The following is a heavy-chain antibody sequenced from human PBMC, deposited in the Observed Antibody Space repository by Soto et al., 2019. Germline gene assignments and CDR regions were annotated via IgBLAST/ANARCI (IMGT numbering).Heavy chain of an antibody. D-gene: IGHD1-26*01. Sequence: ASVKVSSKGSGDTFTCYYMHWVRQAPGQGLEWMGWINPNFGGANYAQKFQGRVTITADKSTSTAYMELSSLRSEDTAVYYCARYGRTYYYGMAGWGQGTTVTVSS. V-gene: IGHV1-2*02. CDR2: INPNFGGA. CDR3: ARYGRTYYYGMAG. CDR1: GDTFTCYY. J-gene: IGHJ6*02.